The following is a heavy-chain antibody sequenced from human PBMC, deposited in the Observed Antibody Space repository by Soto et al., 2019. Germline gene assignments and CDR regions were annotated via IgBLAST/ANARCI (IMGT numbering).Heavy chain of an antibody. V-gene: IGHV3-13*01. D-gene: IGHD1-26*01. J-gene: IGHJ4*02. CDR3: ARARYGGYYDY. CDR2: IGTAGDT. Sequence: AGGSLRLSCTGSGFTFSSYDMHWVRQATGKGLEWVSAIGTAGDTYYPGSVKGRFTISRENAKNSLYLQMNSLRAGDTAVYYCARARYGGYYDYWGLGTLVNVSS. CDR1: GFTFSSYD.